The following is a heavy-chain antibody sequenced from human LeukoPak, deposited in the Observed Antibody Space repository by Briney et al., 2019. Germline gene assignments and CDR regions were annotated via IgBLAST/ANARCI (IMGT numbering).Heavy chain of an antibody. D-gene: IGHD4-17*01. CDR3: ARGDGDYDPI. J-gene: IGHJ3*02. CDR2: IYYSGST. V-gene: IGHV4-59*01. CDR1: GGSFSGYY. Sequence: SETLSLTCAVYGGSFSGYYWSWIRQPPGKGLEWIGYIYYSGSTNYNPSLKSRVTISVDTSKNQFSLKLSSVTAADTAVYYCARGDGDYDPIWGQGTMVTVSS.